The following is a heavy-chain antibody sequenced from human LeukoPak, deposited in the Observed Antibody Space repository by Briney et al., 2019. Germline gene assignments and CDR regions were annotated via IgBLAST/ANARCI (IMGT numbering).Heavy chain of an antibody. Sequence: GGSLRLSCAASGITFSRFWMSWVRQAPGKGLEWVSAISGSGGSTYYADSVKGRFTISRDNSKNTLYLQMNSLRAEDTAVYYCAKGTQYYYDSSGYDYWGQGTLVTVSS. D-gene: IGHD3-22*01. CDR1: GITFSRFW. V-gene: IGHV3-23*01. J-gene: IGHJ4*02. CDR3: AKGTQYYYDSSGYDY. CDR2: ISGSGGST.